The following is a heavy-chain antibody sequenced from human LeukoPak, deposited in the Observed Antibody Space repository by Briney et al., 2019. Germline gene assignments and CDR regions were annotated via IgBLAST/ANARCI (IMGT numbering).Heavy chain of an antibody. J-gene: IGHJ4*02. V-gene: IGHV4-30-4*07. CDR2: IYYSGST. Sequence: SETLSLTCAVSGGSISSGGYSWSWIRQPPGKGLEWIGYIYYSGSTYYNPSLKSRVTISVDTSKNQFSLKLSSVTAADTAVYYCARWSEDSSGCSFDYWGQGTLVTVSS. CDR3: ARWSEDSSGCSFDY. D-gene: IGHD3-22*01. CDR1: GGSISSGGYS.